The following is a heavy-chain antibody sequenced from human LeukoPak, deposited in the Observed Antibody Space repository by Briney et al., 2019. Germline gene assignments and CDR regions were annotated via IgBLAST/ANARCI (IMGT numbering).Heavy chain of an antibody. D-gene: IGHD2-15*01. V-gene: IGHV1-69*13. J-gene: IGHJ6*02. Sequence: SVTVSCKASGGTFSSYAISWVRQAPGQGLEWMGGIIPIFGTANYAQKFQGRVTITADESTSTAYMELSSLRSEDTAVYYCARDDTCSGGSCYYYYGMDVWGQGTTVTVSS. CDR2: IIPIFGTA. CDR1: GGTFSSYA. CDR3: ARDDTCSGGSCYYYYGMDV.